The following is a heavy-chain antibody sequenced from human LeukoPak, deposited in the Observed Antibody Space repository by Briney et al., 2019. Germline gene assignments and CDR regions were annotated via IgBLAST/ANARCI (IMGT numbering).Heavy chain of an antibody. CDR1: GFTFSSYG. D-gene: IGHD1-1*01. J-gene: IGHJ6*02. V-gene: IGHV3-30*18. CDR2: ISYDGSNK. Sequence: GGSLRLSCAASGFTFSSYGMHWVRQAPGKGLEWVAVISYDGSNKYYADSVKGRFTISRDNSKNTLYLQMNNLRAEDTAVYYCAKDVLRGYYYYGMDVWGQGTTVTVSS. CDR3: AKDVLRGYYYYGMDV.